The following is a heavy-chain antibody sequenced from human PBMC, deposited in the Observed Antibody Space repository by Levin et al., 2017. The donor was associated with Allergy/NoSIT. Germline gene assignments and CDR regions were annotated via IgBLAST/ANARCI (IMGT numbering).Heavy chain of an antibody. CDR2: VSGSATST. J-gene: IGHJ6*02. D-gene: IGHD3-10*01. V-gene: IGHV3-23*01. Sequence: PSETLSLTCAASGFTFSSYAMSWVRQAPGKGLEWVSVVSGSATSTYYADSVRGRFTISRDNSKNTLYLQMNSLRVEDTAVYYCAKDRVPGNYVTPQMDAWGQGTTVTVSS. CDR3: AKDRVPGNYVTPQMDA. CDR1: GFTFSSYA.